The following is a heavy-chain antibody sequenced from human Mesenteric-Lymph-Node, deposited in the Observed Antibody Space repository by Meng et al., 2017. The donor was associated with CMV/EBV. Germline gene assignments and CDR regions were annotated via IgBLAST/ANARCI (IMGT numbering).Heavy chain of an antibody. D-gene: IGHD6-13*01. Sequence: GGSLRLSCAASGFTFSSYSMNWVRQAPGKGLEWVSYISSSSTIYYADSVKGRFTISRDNAKNSLYLQMNSLRAEDTAVYYCARVGTATTRQKKYYYYGMDVWGQGTTVTVSS. J-gene: IGHJ6*02. V-gene: IGHV3-48*04. CDR3: ARVGTATTRQKKYYYYGMDV. CDR1: GFTFSSYS. CDR2: ISSSSTI.